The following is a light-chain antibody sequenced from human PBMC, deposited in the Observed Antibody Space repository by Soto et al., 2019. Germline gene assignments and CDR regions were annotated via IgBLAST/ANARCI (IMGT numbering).Light chain of an antibody. CDR3: QQTYTTRALT. V-gene: IGKV1-39*01. J-gene: IGKJ4*01. CDR2: AAS. CDR1: QEINSY. Sequence: DIQMTQSPTSLSASVGDRVTITCQASQEINSYLNWYQHKPGKSPKLLIYAASSLQSGVPSRFSGSESGTDFTLTINSLQPDDSAIYYCQQTYTTRALTFGGGTKV.